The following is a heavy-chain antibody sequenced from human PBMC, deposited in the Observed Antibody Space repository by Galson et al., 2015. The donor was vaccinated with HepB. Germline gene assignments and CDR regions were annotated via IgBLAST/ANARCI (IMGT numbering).Heavy chain of an antibody. CDR1: GYSISSGYY. J-gene: IGHJ3*02. V-gene: IGHV4-38-2*02. CDR3: ARGRHVGGYNADAFDI. CDR2: IYHSGST. D-gene: IGHD5-24*01. Sequence: ETLSLTCTVSGYSISSGYYWGWIRQPPGKGLEWIGNIYHSGSTYYNGSLKSRVSLSVDTSKNQFSLKLRSVTAADTAVYYCARGRHVGGYNADAFDIWGQGTMVTVSS.